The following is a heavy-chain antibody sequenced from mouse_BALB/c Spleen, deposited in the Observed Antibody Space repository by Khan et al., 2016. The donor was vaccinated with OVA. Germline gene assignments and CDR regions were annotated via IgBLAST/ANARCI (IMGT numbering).Heavy chain of an antibody. D-gene: IGHD6-2*01. CDR1: GYSLTRYG. V-gene: IGHV2-9*02. CDR3: ARSKDLASY. CDR2: IWAGGST. Sequence: QVQLKESGPGLVAPSQSLSLTCTVYGYSLTRYGVHWVRQPPGKGLEWLGLIWAGGSTNYNWALMSRLSVSITNYKSLVFLIMNSMQTDDNALYYCARSKDLASYWGQGTTLTVSS. J-gene: IGHJ2*01.